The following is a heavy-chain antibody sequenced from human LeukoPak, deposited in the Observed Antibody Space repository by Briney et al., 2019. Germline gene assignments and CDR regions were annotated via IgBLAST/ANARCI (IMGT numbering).Heavy chain of an antibody. J-gene: IGHJ3*02. D-gene: IGHD1-20*01. CDR1: GFTVSSNY. CDR3: ARVLDITGTIFDAFDI. Sequence: GGSLRLSCAASGFTVSSNYMSWVRQAPGKGLEWVSVIYSGGSTYYADSVKGRFTISRDNAKNSLYLQMNSLRAEDTAVYYCARVLDITGTIFDAFDIWGQGTMVTVSS. V-gene: IGHV3-53*01. CDR2: IYSGGST.